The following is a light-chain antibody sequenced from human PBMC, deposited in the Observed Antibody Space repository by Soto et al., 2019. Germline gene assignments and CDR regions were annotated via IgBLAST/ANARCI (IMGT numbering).Light chain of an antibody. V-gene: IGKV3D-20*02. CDR3: QQRSNWPTWT. CDR1: QSVSSSY. Sequence: EIVLTQSPGTLSLSPGERATLSCRASQSVSSSYLAWYQQKPGQAPRPLIYGASTRATGIPARFSGSGSGTDFTLTISSLEPEDFAVYYCQQRSNWPTWTFGQGTKVDNK. J-gene: IGKJ1*01. CDR2: GAS.